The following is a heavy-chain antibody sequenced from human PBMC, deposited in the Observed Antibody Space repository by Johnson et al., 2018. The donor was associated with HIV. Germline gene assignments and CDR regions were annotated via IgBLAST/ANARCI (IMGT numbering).Heavy chain of an antibody. Sequence: QVQLVESGGGLVKPGGSLRLSCAASGFSFSDYYMSWIRQAPGKGLEWVSYISSTASTIYYADSVKGRFTISRDNAKNSLYLQMNSLRAEDTAVYYCARDVMEDFWSGSFDAFDIWGQGTMVTVSS. CDR3: ARDVMEDFWSGSFDAFDI. J-gene: IGHJ3*02. CDR2: ISSTASTI. V-gene: IGHV3-11*04. D-gene: IGHD3-3*01. CDR1: GFSFSDYY.